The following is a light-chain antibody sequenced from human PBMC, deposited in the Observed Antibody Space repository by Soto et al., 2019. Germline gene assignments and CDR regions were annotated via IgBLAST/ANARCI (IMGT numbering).Light chain of an antibody. CDR1: SSDVGGYNS. V-gene: IGLV2-14*03. J-gene: IGLJ3*02. CDR2: DVT. Sequence: QSVLTQPASVSGSPGQSITISCTGTSSDVGGYNSVSWYQQHPGKAPRLMIYDVTNRPSGVSNRFSGSKSGNTASLTISGLQSEDDADYYCSSHAGSYPRVFGGGTKLTVL. CDR3: SSHAGSYPRV.